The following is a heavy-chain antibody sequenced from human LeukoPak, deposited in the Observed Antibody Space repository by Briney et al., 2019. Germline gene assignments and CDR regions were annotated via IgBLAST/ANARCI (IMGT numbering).Heavy chain of an antibody. J-gene: IGHJ5*02. CDR3: ARDAHCTGVSCYSPYNWFDP. Sequence: PSETLSLTCTVSGGSISSYYWSWIRQPPGKGLEWIGSIYCSGSTNYNPSLKSRVTISVDTAKNQFSLKVTSVTAADTAAYYCARDAHCTGVSCYSPYNWFDPWGQGTLVTVSS. CDR2: IYCSGST. D-gene: IGHD2-15*01. CDR1: GGSISSYY. V-gene: IGHV4-59*12.